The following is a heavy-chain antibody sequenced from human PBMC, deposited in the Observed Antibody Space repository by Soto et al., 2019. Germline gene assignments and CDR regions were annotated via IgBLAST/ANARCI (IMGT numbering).Heavy chain of an antibody. D-gene: IGHD3-22*01. V-gene: IGHV3-48*03. CDR2: ISSSGSTI. J-gene: IGHJ4*02. CDR1: GFTFSSYE. Sequence: PGGSLRLSCAASGFTFSSYEMNWVRQAPGKGLEWVSYISSSGSTICYADSVKGRFTISRDNAKNSLYLQMNSLRAEDTAVYYCARGPDSSGYYTYYFDYWGQGTLVTVS. CDR3: ARGPDSSGYYTYYFDY.